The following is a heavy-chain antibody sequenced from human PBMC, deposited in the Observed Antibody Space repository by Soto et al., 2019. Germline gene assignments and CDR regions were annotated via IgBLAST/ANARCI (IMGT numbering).Heavy chain of an antibody. CDR1: SGSISSSNW. CDR2: IYHSGST. J-gene: IGHJ5*02. CDR3: ARDRGRGNWFDP. D-gene: IGHD1-26*01. V-gene: IGHV4-4*02. Sequence: SETLSLTCAVSSGSISSSNWWSWVRQPPGKGLEWIGEIYHSGSTNYNPSLKSRVTISVDKSKNQFSLKLSSVTAADTAVYYCARDRGRGNWFDPWGQGTLVTVSS.